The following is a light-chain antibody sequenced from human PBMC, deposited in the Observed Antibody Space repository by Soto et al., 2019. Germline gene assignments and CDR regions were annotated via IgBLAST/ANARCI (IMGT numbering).Light chain of an antibody. CDR3: SSYTNSSTLYV. CDR2: QVS. V-gene: IGLV2-14*01. J-gene: IGLJ1*01. CDR1: SSDVGAYNY. Sequence: QSVLAQPASVSGSPGQSITISCTGTSSDVGAYNYVSWYQQHPGKAPQPMIFQVSNRASGVSNRFSGSKSGDTASLTISGLQAEDEADYYCSSYTNSSTLYVFGTGTKVTVL.